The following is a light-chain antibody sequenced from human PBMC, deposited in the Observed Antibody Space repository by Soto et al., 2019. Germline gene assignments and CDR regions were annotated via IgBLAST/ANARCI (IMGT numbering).Light chain of an antibody. CDR1: SSDVGGYNY. Sequence: QSALTQPASVSGSPGQSITISCTGTSSDVGGYNYVSWYQQHPGKAPKLLIYDVTNRPSGVPNRFSGSKSGNTASLTISGLQAEEEADYYCSSFTGTSILWVLGGGTKWTAL. CDR2: DVT. V-gene: IGLV2-14*03. J-gene: IGLJ3*02. CDR3: SSFTGTSILWV.